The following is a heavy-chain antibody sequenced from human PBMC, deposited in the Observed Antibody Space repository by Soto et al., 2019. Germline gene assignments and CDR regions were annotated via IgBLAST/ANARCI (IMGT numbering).Heavy chain of an antibody. D-gene: IGHD6-19*01. CDR3: VSDWGSGWY. V-gene: IGHV3-48*02. CDR1: GFTFSTSI. J-gene: IGHJ4*02. CDR2: ISSSGTSI. Sequence: GGSLRLSCAASGFTFSTSIMNWVRQAPGKGLEWVSYISSSGTSIYYADPVKGRFTISRDNAKNSLYLQMNSLRDEDTAVYYCVSDWGSGWYWGQGTLVTVSS.